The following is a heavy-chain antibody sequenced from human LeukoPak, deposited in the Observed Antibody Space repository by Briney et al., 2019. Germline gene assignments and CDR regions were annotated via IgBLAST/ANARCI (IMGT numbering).Heavy chain of an antibody. Sequence: GGSLRLSCAASGFSFENYNMNWVRQAPGKGLEWVAYITGYIYYADSLKGRFTISRGNAKKSLFLEMNSLRVEDTAVYYCARDRSGSSSVDDAFDIWGQGIMVTVSS. CDR1: GFSFENYN. J-gene: IGHJ3*02. D-gene: IGHD1-26*01. V-gene: IGHV3-21*01. CDR3: ARDRSGSSSVDDAFDI. CDR2: ITGYI.